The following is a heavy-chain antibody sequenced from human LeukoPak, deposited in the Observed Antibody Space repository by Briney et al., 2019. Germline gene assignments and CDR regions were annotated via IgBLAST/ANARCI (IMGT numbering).Heavy chain of an antibody. CDR2: ISSNGGST. J-gene: IGHJ4*02. V-gene: IGHV3-64*01. CDR1: GFTFSSYA. CDR3: ARVGSSSWFDY. D-gene: IGHD6-13*01. Sequence: PGGSPRLSCAASGFTFSSYAMHWVRQAPGKGLEYVSAISSNGGSTYYANSVKGRFTISRDNSKNTLYLQMGSLRAEDMAVYYCARVGSSSWFDYWGQGTLVTVSS.